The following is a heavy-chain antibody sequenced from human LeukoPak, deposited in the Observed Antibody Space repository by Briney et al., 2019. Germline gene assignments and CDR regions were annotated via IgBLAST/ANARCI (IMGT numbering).Heavy chain of an antibody. CDR3: ARDSREDWTTVTYYFDY. J-gene: IGHJ4*02. CDR1: GGSISSYY. Sequence: SETLSLTCTVAGGSISSYYWSWIRQPPGKELEWIGYIYYSGSTNYNPSLKSRVTISVDTSKNQFSLKLSSVTAADTAVYYCARDSREDWTTVTYYFDYWGQGTLVTVSS. D-gene: IGHD4-17*01. V-gene: IGHV4-59*01. CDR2: IYYSGST.